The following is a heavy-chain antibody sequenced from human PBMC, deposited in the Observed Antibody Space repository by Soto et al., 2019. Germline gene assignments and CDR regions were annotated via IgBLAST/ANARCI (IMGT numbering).Heavy chain of an antibody. V-gene: IGHV4-31*03. J-gene: IGHJ4*02. CDR1: GGSISSGGYY. CDR3: ARSTERITMVRGVPFDY. Sequence: QMQLQESGPGLVKPSQTLSLTCTVSGGSISSGGYYWSWIRQHPGKGLEWIGYIYYSGSTYYNPSLKSRVTISVDTSKNQFSLKLSSVTAADTAVYYCARSTERITMVRGVPFDYWGQGTLVTVSS. CDR2: IYYSGST. D-gene: IGHD3-10*01.